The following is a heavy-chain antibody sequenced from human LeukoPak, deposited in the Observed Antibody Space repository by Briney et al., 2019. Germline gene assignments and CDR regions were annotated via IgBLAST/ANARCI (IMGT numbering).Heavy chain of an antibody. J-gene: IGHJ4*02. CDR1: GGSISSYY. CDR3: AVNYYGSGNYGRGLYYFDY. Sequence: SETLSLTCTVSGGSISSYYWSWIRQPAGKGLEWIGRIYTSGSTNYNPSLKSRVTMSVDTSKNQFSLKLSSVTAADTAVYYCAVNYYGSGNYGRGLYYFDYWGQGTLVTVSS. D-gene: IGHD3-10*01. V-gene: IGHV4-4*07. CDR2: IYTSGST.